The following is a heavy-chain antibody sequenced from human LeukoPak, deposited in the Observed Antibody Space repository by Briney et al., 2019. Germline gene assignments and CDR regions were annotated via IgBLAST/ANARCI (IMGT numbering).Heavy chain of an antibody. Sequence: PGGSLRLSCAASGFSFNNYAMVWVRQTPGKGLEWVSVISAGNDIVYADSVKGRFSISRDSSKNTLYLQMNSLRVEDTAVYCCAKYAPPTTALTRFFDDWGQGTLVTVSS. J-gene: IGHJ4*02. CDR1: GFSFNNYA. CDR2: ISAGNDI. CDR3: AKYAPPTTALTRFFDD. D-gene: IGHD4-17*01. V-gene: IGHV3-23*01.